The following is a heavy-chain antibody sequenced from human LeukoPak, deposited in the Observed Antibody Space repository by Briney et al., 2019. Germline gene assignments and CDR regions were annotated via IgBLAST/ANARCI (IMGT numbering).Heavy chain of an antibody. CDR3: ARDPSSGWYLKGWFDP. J-gene: IGHJ5*02. CDR2: ITSSSTYI. CDR1: GFTFSSYS. Sequence: GGSLRLSCAASGFTFSSYSMNWVRQAPGKGLEWVSSITSSSTYIYYADSVKGRFTISRDNAKNSLYLQMNSLRAEDTAVYYCARDPSSGWYLKGWFDPWGQGTLVTVSS. D-gene: IGHD6-19*01. V-gene: IGHV3-21*01.